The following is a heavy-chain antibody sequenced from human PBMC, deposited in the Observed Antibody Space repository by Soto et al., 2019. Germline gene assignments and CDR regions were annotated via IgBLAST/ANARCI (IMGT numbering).Heavy chain of an antibody. CDR1: GYTFTIYY. Sequence: ASLKVSCKASGYTFTIYYMHWVRQAPGQGLEWMGIINPSGGSTSYAQKFQGRVTMTRDTSTSTVYMELSSLRSEDTAVYYCARDHDILLVPAASNWFDPWGQGTLVTVSS. CDR2: INPSGGST. V-gene: IGHV1-46*01. D-gene: IGHD2-2*01. CDR3: ARDHDILLVPAASNWFDP. J-gene: IGHJ5*02.